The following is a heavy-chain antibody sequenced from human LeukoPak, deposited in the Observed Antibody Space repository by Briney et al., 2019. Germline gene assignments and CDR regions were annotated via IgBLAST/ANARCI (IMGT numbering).Heavy chain of an antibody. CDR2: INSDGRSI. D-gene: IGHD4-23*01. V-gene: IGHV3-74*01. CDR3: AKDDFDYGGLH. CDR1: GFTLSNYW. Sequence: GGSLRLSCAASGFTLSNYWMHWVRQAPGKGLVRVSRINSDGRSIIYADSVKGRFTISRDNSKNTLYLQMNSLRAEDTAVYYCAKDDFDYGGLHWGQGTLVTVSS. J-gene: IGHJ4*02.